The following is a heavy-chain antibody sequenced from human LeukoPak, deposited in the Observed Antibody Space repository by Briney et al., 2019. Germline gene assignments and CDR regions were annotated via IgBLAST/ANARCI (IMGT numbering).Heavy chain of an antibody. CDR2: INPNSGDT. CDR1: GYTFTGYY. CDR3: ARAGIVVVSWFDP. J-gene: IGHJ5*02. Sequence: ASEKVSCKASGYTFTGYYMHWLRQAPGQGLEWMGWINPNSGDTNYAEKFQGRVTMTRDTSISTAYMELSRLRSDDTAVYYCARAGIVVVSWFDPWGQGTLVTVSS. V-gene: IGHV1-2*02. D-gene: IGHD2-15*01.